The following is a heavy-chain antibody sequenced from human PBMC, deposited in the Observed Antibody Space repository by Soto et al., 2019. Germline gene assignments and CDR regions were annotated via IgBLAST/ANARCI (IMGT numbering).Heavy chain of an antibody. D-gene: IGHD3-22*01. CDR3: TTDSYSTIIIVRFDY. CDR2: IKSKTDGGTT. J-gene: IGHJ4*01. CDR1: DFTFSNAW. V-gene: IGHV3-15*07. Sequence: TGGSLRLSCAASDFTFSNAWINWVRQAPGKGLEWVGRIKSKTDGGTTDYAEPVKGRFAISRDDSNNMVYLQMNSLKIEDTAVYYCTTDSYSTIIIVRFDYWGHGTLVTVSS.